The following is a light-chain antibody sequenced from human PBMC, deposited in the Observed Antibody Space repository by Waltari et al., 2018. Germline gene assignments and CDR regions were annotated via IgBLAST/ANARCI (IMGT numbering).Light chain of an antibody. CDR1: RSNLVNNS. CDR3: AAWDDSLSGRV. Sequence: QSVLTQPPSASGTPGQRVTISCSGRRSNLVNNSVYWYQRLPGTAPKLLIYRNNQRPSGGPDRFAGSKSGTSASLAISGLRSEDEADYYCAAWDDSLSGRVFGGGTKVTVL. J-gene: IGLJ3*02. CDR2: RNN. V-gene: IGLV1-47*01.